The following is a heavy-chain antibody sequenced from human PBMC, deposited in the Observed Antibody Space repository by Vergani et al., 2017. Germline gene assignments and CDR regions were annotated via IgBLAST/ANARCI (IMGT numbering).Heavy chain of an antibody. D-gene: IGHD4-23*01. CDR3: AKGRGYGGNSGNWYFDL. CDR1: GYTFTSYY. CDR2: INPSGGST. V-gene: IGHV1-46*01. Sequence: QVQLVQSGAEVKKPGASVKVSCKASGYTFTSYYMHWVRQAPGQGLEWMGIINPSGGSTSYAQKFQGRVTMTRDTSTSTVYMELSSLRSEDTAVYYCAKGRGYGGNSGNWYFDLWGRGTLVTVSS. J-gene: IGHJ2*01.